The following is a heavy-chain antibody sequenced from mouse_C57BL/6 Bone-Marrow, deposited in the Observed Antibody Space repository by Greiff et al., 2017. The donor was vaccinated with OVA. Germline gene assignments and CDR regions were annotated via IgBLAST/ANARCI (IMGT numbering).Heavy chain of an antibody. CDR2: ISYDGSN. J-gene: IGHJ3*01. CDR3: ANESHYDGYHPAWFAY. Sequence: EVQLQESGPGLVKPSQSLSLTCSVTGYSITSGYYWNWIRQFPGNKLEWMGYISYDGSNNYNPSLKNRISITRDTSKNQFFLKLNSVTTEDTATYYCANESHYDGYHPAWFAYWGQGTLVTVSA. D-gene: IGHD2-3*01. CDR1: GYSITSGYY. V-gene: IGHV3-6*01.